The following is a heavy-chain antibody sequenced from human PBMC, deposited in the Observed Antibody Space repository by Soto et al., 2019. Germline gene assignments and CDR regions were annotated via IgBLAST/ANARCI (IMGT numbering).Heavy chain of an antibody. CDR3: MRRTLNYDSDV. CDR1: GGSFSGYY. CDR2: INHSGSA. V-gene: IGHV4-34*01. D-gene: IGHD3-3*01. Sequence: VQLQQWGAGLLTPSETLSLTCAVYGGSFSGYYWSWIRQPPGKGLEWIGEINHSGSANYNPSLKSRVTMSTDTSTNQFSLKLSSVTAADTAVYYCMRRTLNYDSDVWGKGTTVTVSS. J-gene: IGHJ6*04.